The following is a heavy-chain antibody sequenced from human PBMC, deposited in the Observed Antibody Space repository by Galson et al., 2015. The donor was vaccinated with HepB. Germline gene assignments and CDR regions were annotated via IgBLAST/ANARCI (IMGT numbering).Heavy chain of an antibody. J-gene: IGHJ6*02. CDR1: GFTFSSYG. Sequence: SLRLSCAASGFTFSSYGMHWVRQAPGKGLEWVAVIWYDGSDKYYADSVKGRFTISRDNSKNTLYLQMNSLRAEDTAVYYCARGGVIATNYYYYYGKDVWGQGTTVTVSS. V-gene: IGHV3-33*01. D-gene: IGHD2-21*01. CDR2: IWYDGSDK. CDR3: ARGGVIATNYYYYYGKDV.